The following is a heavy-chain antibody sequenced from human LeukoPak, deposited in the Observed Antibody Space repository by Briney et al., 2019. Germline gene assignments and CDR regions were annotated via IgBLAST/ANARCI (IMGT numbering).Heavy chain of an antibody. D-gene: IGHD6-13*01. CDR1: GYTFTSYA. Sequence: ASVKVSCKASGYTFTSYAMHWVRQAPGQRLEWMGWINAGNGNTKYSQKFQGRVTITRDTSASTAYMELSSLRSEDTAVYYCARAGDNSSSWSSMYFQHWGQGTLVTVSS. J-gene: IGHJ1*01. V-gene: IGHV1-3*01. CDR3: ARAGDNSSSWSSMYFQH. CDR2: INAGNGNT.